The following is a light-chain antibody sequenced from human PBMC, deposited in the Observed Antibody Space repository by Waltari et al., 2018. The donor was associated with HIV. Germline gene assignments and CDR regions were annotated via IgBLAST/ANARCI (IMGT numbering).Light chain of an antibody. Sequence: QSALTQPPSASGSPGQSVTISCPGTSSDVGAYNYVSWFQQHPAKAPQLMIYDVTKRPAEGPDRFSGARSGNTTPLTVSAVQAEDEADYYYASQAGSRDVFGGGTRLTVL. CDR1: SSDVGAYNY. J-gene: IGLJ2*01. CDR2: DVT. V-gene: IGLV2-8*01. CDR3: ASQAGSRDV.